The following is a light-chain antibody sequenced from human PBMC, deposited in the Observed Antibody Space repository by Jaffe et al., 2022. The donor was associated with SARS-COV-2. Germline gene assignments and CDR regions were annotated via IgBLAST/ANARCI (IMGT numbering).Light chain of an antibody. CDR2: SNN. J-gene: IGLJ2*01. Sequence: QSVVTQPPSASGTPGQRVTISCSGSSSNIGSNIVNWYQQLPGTAPKLLIDSNNQRPSGVPDRFSGSKSGTSASLAISGLQSEDEADYYCAAWDDSLNGLVVFGGGTKLTVL. V-gene: IGLV1-44*01. CDR3: AAWDDSLNGLVV. CDR1: SSNIGSNI.